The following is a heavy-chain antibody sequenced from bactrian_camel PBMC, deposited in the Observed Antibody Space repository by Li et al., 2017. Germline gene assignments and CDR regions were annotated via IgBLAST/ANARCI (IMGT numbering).Heavy chain of an antibody. Sequence: HVQLVESGGDSVQAGGALRLSCVASGITVSTFCMGWLRQAPGDEVEGVARIDSRGGSILVADVVKDRFNISQDNAKKTVWLQMDSLEVEDTAMYYCAADVAGTYRLKKIQGLGVMRPQDFNYWGQGTQVTVS. CDR3: AADVAGTYRLKKIQGLGVMRPQDFNY. CDR1: GITVSTFC. V-gene: IGHV3S1*01. J-gene: IGHJ6*01. D-gene: IGHD3*01. CDR2: IDSRGGSI.